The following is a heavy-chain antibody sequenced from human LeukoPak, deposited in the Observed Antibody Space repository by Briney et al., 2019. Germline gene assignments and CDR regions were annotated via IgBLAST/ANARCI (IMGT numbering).Heavy chain of an antibody. D-gene: IGHD2-2*01. CDR3: ARDDCSSTSCVDDYGMDV. CDR2: ISAYNGNT. J-gene: IGHJ6*02. CDR1: GYTFISYG. Sequence: ASVKVSCKASGYTFISYGISWVRQAPGQGLEWMGWISAYNGNTNYAQKLQGRVTMTTDTSTSTAYMELRSLRSDDTAVYYCARDDCSSTSCVDDYGMDVWGQGTTVTVSS. V-gene: IGHV1-18*01.